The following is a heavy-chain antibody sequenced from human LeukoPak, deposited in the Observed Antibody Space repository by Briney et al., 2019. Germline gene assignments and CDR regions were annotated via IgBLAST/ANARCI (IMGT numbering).Heavy chain of an antibody. CDR2: IYYSGST. Sequence: SETLSLTCTVSGGSISSYYWSWIRQPPGKGLEWIGYIYYSGSTNYNPSLKSRVTISVDTSKNQFSLKLSSVTAADTAVYYCARDDPAAWGQGTLVTVSS. J-gene: IGHJ5*02. CDR3: ARDDPAA. V-gene: IGHV4-59*12. CDR1: GGSISSYY.